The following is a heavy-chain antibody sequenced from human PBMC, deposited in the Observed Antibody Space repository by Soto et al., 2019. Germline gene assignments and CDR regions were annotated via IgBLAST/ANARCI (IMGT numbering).Heavy chain of an antibody. CDR3: AEDTGRGGGSVFDY. V-gene: IGHV3-23*01. D-gene: IGHD2-15*01. CDR2: ISGSGADT. CDR1: GFIFSNYA. Sequence: GGSLRLSCAPSGFIFSNYAMSWVRQARGKGLEWVSAISGSGADTYYTESVKGRFTISRGNFKNTLYLQMNSLRAEDTAVYYCAEDTGRGGGSVFDYWGQGTLVTVSS. J-gene: IGHJ4*02.